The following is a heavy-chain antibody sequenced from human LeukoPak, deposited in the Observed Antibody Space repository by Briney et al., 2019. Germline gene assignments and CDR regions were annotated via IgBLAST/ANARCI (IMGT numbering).Heavy chain of an antibody. CDR1: GFTFSNYG. V-gene: IGHV3-30*03. Sequence: GGSLRLSCAASGFTFSNYGMHWVRQAPGKGLEWVAVISFDASNKYYADSVKGRFTISRDNSKNTLYLQMNSLRAEDAAVYYCATEGSFDYWGQGTLVTVSS. J-gene: IGHJ4*02. CDR3: ATEGSFDY. CDR2: ISFDASNK.